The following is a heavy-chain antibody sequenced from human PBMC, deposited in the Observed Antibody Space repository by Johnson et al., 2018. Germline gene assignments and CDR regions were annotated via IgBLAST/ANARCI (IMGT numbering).Heavy chain of an antibody. CDR3: ARVLWNGGDQYYGMDL. V-gene: IGHV5-51*03. CDR2: MYPTDSPT. CDR1: GYSFTSYW. Sequence: EVQLVESGAEVKKPGESLKISCKGSGYSFTSYWIGWVRQMPGQGLEWVGIMYPTDSPTRCSPSFQGQVTFSVDKSIRTAYLRWSRLKASDTAMYSCARVLWNGGDQYYGMDLWGQGTTVTVSS. D-gene: IGHD1-1*01. J-gene: IGHJ6*01.